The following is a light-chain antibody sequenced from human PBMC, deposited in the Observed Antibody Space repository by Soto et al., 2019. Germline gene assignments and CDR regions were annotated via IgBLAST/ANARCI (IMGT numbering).Light chain of an antibody. V-gene: IGKV3D-20*02. CDR3: QQRSNWPRT. J-gene: IGKJ1*01. CDR1: QSVGDN. CDR2: DAS. Sequence: EILMTQSPATLSVSPGERATLSCRASQSVGDNLGWYQQKPVLAPRLLIYDASSRATGIPDRFSGSGSGTDFTLTISSLEPEDLAVYYCQQRSNWPRTFGQGTKV.